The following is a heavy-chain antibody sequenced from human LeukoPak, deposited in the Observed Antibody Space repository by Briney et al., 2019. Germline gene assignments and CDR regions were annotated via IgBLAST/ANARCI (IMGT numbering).Heavy chain of an antibody. V-gene: IGHV3-7*01. CDR1: RFTLSNYW. J-gene: IGHJ4*02. CDR2: IKQDGSET. Sequence: PGGSLRLSCAASRFTLSNYWMSWVGQAPGKGLEWVANIKQDGSETYYVDSVKGRFTISRDNAKNSLSLQMNSLRAEGTAVYYCARQRGSGCLDYWGQGTLVTVSS. D-gene: IGHD6-19*01. CDR3: ARQRGSGCLDY.